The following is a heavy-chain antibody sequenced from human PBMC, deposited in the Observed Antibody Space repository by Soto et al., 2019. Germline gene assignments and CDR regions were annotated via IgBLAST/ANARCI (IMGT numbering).Heavy chain of an antibody. CDR3: ACYYDILTGYYTDYYGMDV. V-gene: IGHV1-69*02. Sequence: ASVKVSCKASGGTFSSYTISWVRQAPGQGLEWMGRIIPILGIANYAQKFQGRVTITADKSTSTAYMVLSSLGSEDTAVYYCACYYDILTGYYTDYYGMDVWGQGTTVTVSS. D-gene: IGHD3-9*01. CDR1: GGTFSSYT. J-gene: IGHJ6*02. CDR2: IIPILGIA.